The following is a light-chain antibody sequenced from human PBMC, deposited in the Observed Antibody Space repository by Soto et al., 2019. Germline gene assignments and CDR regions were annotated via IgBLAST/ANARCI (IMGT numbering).Light chain of an antibody. J-gene: IGLJ1*01. CDR2: SNN. Sequence: QSALTQPPSASGTPGQRVTISCSGGSSNIGSNTVNWYQQLPGTAPKLLIYSNNQRPSGVPDRFSGSKSGTSASLAISGLQSEDEADYYCAAWDDSLNGYVFGTGNKVTVL. V-gene: IGLV1-44*01. CDR3: AAWDDSLNGYV. CDR1: SSNIGSNT.